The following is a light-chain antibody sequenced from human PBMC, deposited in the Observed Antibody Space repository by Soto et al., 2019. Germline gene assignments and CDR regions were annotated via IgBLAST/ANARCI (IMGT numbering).Light chain of an antibody. V-gene: IGKV1-27*01. CDR2: AAS. CDR1: QGISNY. J-gene: IGKJ1*01. Sequence: DIQMTQSPSSLSASVGDRVTITCRASQGISNYLAWYQQKPGKLPKLLIYAASALQSGVPSWFSGSGSGTDFTLTISNLQPEDVATYYCQQYNSYSPTFGQGTKVEIK. CDR3: QQYNSYSPT.